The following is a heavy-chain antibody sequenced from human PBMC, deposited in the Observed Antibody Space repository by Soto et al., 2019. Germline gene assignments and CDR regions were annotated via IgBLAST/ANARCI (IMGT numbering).Heavy chain of an antibody. J-gene: IGHJ4*02. CDR3: ARDGGGERRDFDY. V-gene: IGHV3-66*01. CDR1: GFTFSSYW. D-gene: IGHD3-16*01. CDR2: IYSGGST. Sequence: GGSLRLSCAASGFTFSSYWMHWVRQAPGKGLVWVSVIYSGGSTYYADSVKGRFTISRDNSKNTLYLQMNSLRAEDTAVYYCARDGGGERRDFDYWGQGTLVTVSS.